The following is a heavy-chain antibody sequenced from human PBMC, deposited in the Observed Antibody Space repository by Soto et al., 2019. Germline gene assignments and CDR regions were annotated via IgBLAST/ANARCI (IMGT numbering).Heavy chain of an antibody. CDR2: ISAYNGNT. Sequence: GASLKVSCKSSGYTFTSYVISWVRQAPGQGLEWMGWISAYNGNTNYAQKLQGRVTMTTDTSTSTAYMELRSLRSDDTAVYYCARERGIAAFAWFDPWGQGTLVTVSS. CDR3: ARERGIAAFAWFDP. J-gene: IGHJ5*02. V-gene: IGHV1-18*01. CDR1: GYTFTSYV. D-gene: IGHD6-13*01.